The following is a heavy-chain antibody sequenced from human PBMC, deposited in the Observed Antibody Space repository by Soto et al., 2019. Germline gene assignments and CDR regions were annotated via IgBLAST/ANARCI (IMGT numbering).Heavy chain of an antibody. CDR3: AKGGAQLLHYNWFDP. CDR1: GFTFSSYA. Sequence: GGSLRLSGAASGFTFSSYAMSWVRQSRGKGLEWVSAISGSGGSTYYADSVKGRFTISRDNSKNTLYLQMNSLRAEDTAVYYCAKGGAQLLHYNWFDPWGQGTLVTVSS. V-gene: IGHV3-23*01. CDR2: ISGSGGST. D-gene: IGHD2-2*01. J-gene: IGHJ5*02.